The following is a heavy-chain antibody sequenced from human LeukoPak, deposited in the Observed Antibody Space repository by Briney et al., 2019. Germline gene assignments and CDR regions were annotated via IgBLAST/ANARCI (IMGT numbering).Heavy chain of an antibody. D-gene: IGHD6-13*01. CDR3: AAHLFSSSFSSSWYYSGAFDI. CDR2: IYYSGST. Sequence: PSETLSLTCTVSSGSISSHYWSWIRQSPGKGLEWIGYIYYSGSTNYNPSLKSRVTISVDTSKNQFSLKLSSVTAADTAVYYCAAHLFSSSFSSSWYYSGAFDIWGQGTMVTVSS. V-gene: IGHV4-59*11. CDR1: SGSISSHY. J-gene: IGHJ3*02.